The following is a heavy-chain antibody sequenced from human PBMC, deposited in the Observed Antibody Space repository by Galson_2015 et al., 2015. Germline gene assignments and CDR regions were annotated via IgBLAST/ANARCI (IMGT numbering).Heavy chain of an antibody. D-gene: IGHD4-17*01. CDR1: GFTFSSYG. CDR3: AGRDGDWYHFDY. J-gene: IGHJ4*02. V-gene: IGHV3-30*03. Sequence: SLRLSCAASGFTFSSYGMHWVRQAPGKGLEWVAVISYDGSNKYYADSVKGRFTISRDNSKNTLYLQMNSLRAEDTAVYYCAGRDGDWYHFDYWGQGTLVTVSS. CDR2: ISYDGSNK.